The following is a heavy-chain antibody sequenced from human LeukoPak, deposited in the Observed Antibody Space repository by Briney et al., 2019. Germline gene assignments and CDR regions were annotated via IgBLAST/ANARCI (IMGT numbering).Heavy chain of an antibody. CDR2: IYYSGST. CDR1: VDSIHCYH. Sequence: PSETLPLTCTIYVDSIHCYHGSWIPQPRGKGLEWIGYIYYSGSTNDNPSLKRRVTISVDTSKNQISLKLSSVTAADTGVYYCAGGSRHFDYWGQGTLVTVSS. V-gene: IGHV4-59*01. J-gene: IGHJ4*02. CDR3: AGGSRHFDY.